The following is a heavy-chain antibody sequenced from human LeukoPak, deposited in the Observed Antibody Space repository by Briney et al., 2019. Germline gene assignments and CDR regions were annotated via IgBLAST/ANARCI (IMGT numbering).Heavy chain of an antibody. D-gene: IGHD1-26*01. CDR1: GGSFSGYY. CDR3: ARVRFDSGSYYFDY. CDR2: INHSGST. J-gene: IGHJ4*02. Sequence: PSETLSLSCDVYGGSFSGYYWSWIRQPPGKGPEWIGEINHSGSTNYNPSLKSRVTISEDKSRNQFSLRLSSVTAADTAVYYCARVRFDSGSYYFDYWGQGTPVTVSS. V-gene: IGHV4-34*01.